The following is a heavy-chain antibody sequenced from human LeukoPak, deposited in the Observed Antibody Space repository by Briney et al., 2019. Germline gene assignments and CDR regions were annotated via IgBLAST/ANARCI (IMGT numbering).Heavy chain of an antibody. D-gene: IGHD4-17*01. CDR1: GGSISSYY. Sequence: SETLSLTCTVSGGSISSYYWSWIRQPPGKGLEWIGYIYYSGSTNYNPSLKSRVTISVDTSKNQFSLKLSSVTAADTAVYYCARDFVMTTVTTLDYYMDVWGKGTTVTVSS. J-gene: IGHJ6*03. V-gene: IGHV4-59*01. CDR2: IYYSGST. CDR3: ARDFVMTTVTTLDYYMDV.